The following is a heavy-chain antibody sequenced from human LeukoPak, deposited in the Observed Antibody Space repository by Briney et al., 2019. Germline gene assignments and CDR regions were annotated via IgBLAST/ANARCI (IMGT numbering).Heavy chain of an antibody. CDR3: ARATAAIGYPSFDY. CDR1: GGSFSGYY. D-gene: IGHD2-2*02. J-gene: IGHJ4*02. CDR2: INHSEST. Sequence: SETLSLTCAVYGGSFSGYYWSWIRQPPGKGLEWIGEINHSESTNYNPSLKSRVTISVDTSKNQFSLKLSSVTAADTAVYYCARATAAIGYPSFDYWGQGTLVTVSS. V-gene: IGHV4-34*01.